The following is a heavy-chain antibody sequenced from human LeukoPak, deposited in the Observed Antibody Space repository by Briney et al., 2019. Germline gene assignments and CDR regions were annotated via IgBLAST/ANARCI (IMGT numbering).Heavy chain of an antibody. CDR1: GYVFTNYA. J-gene: IGHJ5*02. CDR3: ARGAGYSSQNWFDP. CDR2: INAGSGNT. V-gene: IGHV1-3*03. Sequence: ASVKVSCKASGYVFTNYAIQWVRQAPGQRLEWMGWINAGSGNTKYSQEFQGRVTITRDTSASTTYMELSSLRSEDMAVYYCARGAGYSSQNWFDPWGQGTLVTVSS. D-gene: IGHD6-19*01.